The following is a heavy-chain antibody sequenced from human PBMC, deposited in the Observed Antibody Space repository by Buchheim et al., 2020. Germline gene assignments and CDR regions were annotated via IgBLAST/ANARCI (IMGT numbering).Heavy chain of an antibody. D-gene: IGHD5-18*01. CDR2: MNHSGNT. Sequence: QVQLQQWGAGLLKTSETLSLTCAVYGGSFSGYSWTWIRQPPGKGLEWIGEMNHSGNTNYSPSLKSRVTISEDKSKTRFSLKLSSVTAADTAVYYCARGGYSYTFDYWGQGTL. J-gene: IGHJ4*02. CDR1: GGSFSGYS. CDR3: ARGGYSYTFDY. V-gene: IGHV4-34*01.